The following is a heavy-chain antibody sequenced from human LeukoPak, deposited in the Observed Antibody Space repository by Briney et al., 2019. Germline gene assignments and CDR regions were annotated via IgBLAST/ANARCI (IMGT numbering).Heavy chain of an antibody. V-gene: IGHV7-4-1*02. D-gene: IGHD6-19*01. J-gene: IGHJ6*03. CDR1: GYTFTSYA. CDR3: ARKGYSSGWYLSNYYYYYMDV. CDR2: INTNTGNP. Sequence: ASVKVSCKASGYTFTSYAMNWVRQAPGQRLEWMGWINTNTGNPTYAQGFTGRFVFSLDTSVSTAYLQISSLKAEDTAVYYCARKGYSSGWYLSNYYYYYMDVWGKGTTVTVSS.